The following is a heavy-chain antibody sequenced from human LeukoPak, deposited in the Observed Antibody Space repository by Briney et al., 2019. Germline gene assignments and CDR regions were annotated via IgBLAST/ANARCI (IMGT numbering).Heavy chain of an antibody. CDR3: ARFDDYGDYSRAFDI. V-gene: IGHV1-2*02. D-gene: IGHD4-17*01. CDR2: INPNSGGT. CDR1: GYTFTGYY. Sequence: ASEKVSCKASGYTFTGYYMHWVRQAPGQGLEWMGWINPNSGGTNYAQKFQGRVTMTRDTSISTAYMELSRLRSDDTAVYYCARFDDYGDYSRAFDIWGQGTMVTVSS. J-gene: IGHJ3*02.